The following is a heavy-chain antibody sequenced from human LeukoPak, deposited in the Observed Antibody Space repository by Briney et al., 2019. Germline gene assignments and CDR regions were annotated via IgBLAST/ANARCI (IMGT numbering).Heavy chain of an antibody. D-gene: IGHD3-10*01. CDR2: TYYRSKWYN. Sequence: SQTLSLTCAISGDSVSSNIAAWNWIRQSPSRGLEWLGRTYYRSKWYNDYAVSMKSRITINSDTSKNQFSLHLISVTPEDTAVYYCARGDYGSGSYYQVVDCWGQGTLVTVSS. J-gene: IGHJ4*02. CDR1: GDSVSSNIAA. V-gene: IGHV6-1*01. CDR3: ARGDYGSGSYYQVVDC.